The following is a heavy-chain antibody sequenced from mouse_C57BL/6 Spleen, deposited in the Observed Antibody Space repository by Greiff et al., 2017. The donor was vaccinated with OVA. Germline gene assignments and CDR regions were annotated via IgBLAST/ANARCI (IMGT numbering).Heavy chain of an antibody. Sequence: EVQLQQSVAELVRPGASVKLSCTASGFNIKNTYMHWVKQRPEQGLEWIGRIDPANGNTKYAPKFQGKATITADTSSNTAYLQLSSLTSEDTAIYHCARDYYGSSPGRYFDVWGTGTTVTVSS. D-gene: IGHD1-1*01. CDR1: GFNIKNTY. J-gene: IGHJ1*03. CDR2: IDPANGNT. CDR3: ARDYYGSSPGRYFDV. V-gene: IGHV14-3*01.